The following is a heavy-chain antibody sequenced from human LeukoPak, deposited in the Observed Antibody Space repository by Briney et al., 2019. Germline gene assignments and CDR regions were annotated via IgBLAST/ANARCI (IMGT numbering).Heavy chain of an antibody. CDR3: ARYSGYDYFFDL. CDR2: ISFSSTDI. V-gene: IGHV3-21*01. Sequence: GGSLRLSCAASGFTLTNYNMHWVRQAPGRGLEWVSSISFSSTDIYYADSVMGRVTISRDNAKNSLYLQVNSLRAEDTAVYYCARYSGYDYFFDLWGQGTLVTVSS. D-gene: IGHD5-12*01. CDR1: GFTLTNYN. J-gene: IGHJ4*02.